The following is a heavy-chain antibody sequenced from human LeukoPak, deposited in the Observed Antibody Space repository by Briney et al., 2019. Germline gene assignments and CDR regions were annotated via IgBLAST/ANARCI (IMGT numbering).Heavy chain of an antibody. V-gene: IGHV3-7*03. CDR3: AKVRYSNYEYWYFDL. CDR2: IKQDGSEK. Sequence: GGSLRLSCAASGFTFSSYWMSWVRQAPGKGLEWVANIKQDGSEKYYVDSVKGRFTISRDNAKNSLYLQMNSLRAEDTAVYYCAKVRYSNYEYWYFDLWGRGALVTVSS. J-gene: IGHJ2*01. CDR1: GFTFSSYW. D-gene: IGHD4-4*01.